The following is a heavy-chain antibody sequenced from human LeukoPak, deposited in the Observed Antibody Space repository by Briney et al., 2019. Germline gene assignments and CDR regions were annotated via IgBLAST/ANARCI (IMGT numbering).Heavy chain of an antibody. J-gene: IGHJ4*02. D-gene: IGHD3-9*01. Sequence: GGSLRLSCAASGFTFSGYGMHWFRQAPDKGLEWVAFIRNDGSNKYYAGSMKGRFTISRDNSKNTLYLQINSLRTEDTAIYYCAKDDIMTGYSLDYWGQGTLVTVSS. CDR2: IRNDGSNK. CDR3: AKDDIMTGYSLDY. V-gene: IGHV3-30*02. CDR1: GFTFSGYG.